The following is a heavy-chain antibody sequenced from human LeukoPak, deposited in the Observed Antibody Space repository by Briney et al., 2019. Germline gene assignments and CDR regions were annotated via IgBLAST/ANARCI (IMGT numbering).Heavy chain of an antibody. Sequence: PGGSLRLSCAASGFTFSNYNMNWVRQAPGKGLEWISYIGIRSSTIYYADSVKGRFTISRDNAKNSLYLQMNSLRAEGTAVYYCARERVGATNDAFDIWGQGTMVTVSS. D-gene: IGHD1-26*01. CDR2: IGIRSSTI. J-gene: IGHJ3*02. CDR1: GFTFSNYN. CDR3: ARERVGATNDAFDI. V-gene: IGHV3-48*04.